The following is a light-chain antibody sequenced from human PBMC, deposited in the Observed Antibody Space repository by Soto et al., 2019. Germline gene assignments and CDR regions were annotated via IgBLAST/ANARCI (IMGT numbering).Light chain of an antibody. Sequence: DIQMTQSPSSLSASVRDRVTITCRASQTISTHLNWYQQKPGKAPKLLIYAASTLQSGVPSRFSGSGSGTDFTLTINSLQPEDFATYYCQQSLTIPYTFGQGTKLEIK. V-gene: IGKV1-39*01. CDR2: AAS. J-gene: IGKJ2*01. CDR1: QTISTH. CDR3: QQSLTIPYT.